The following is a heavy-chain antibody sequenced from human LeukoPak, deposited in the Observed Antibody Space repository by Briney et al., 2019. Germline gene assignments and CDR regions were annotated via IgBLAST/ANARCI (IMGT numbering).Heavy chain of an antibody. V-gene: IGHV3-23*01. CDR3: ARPPPVDYYDSSGNFDY. CDR1: GFTFSSYA. CDR2: ISGSGGSA. Sequence: GGSLRLSCAASGFTFSSYAMSWLRQAPGKGLEWVSAISGSGGSAYYADSVKGRFTISRDNSKNTLYLQMNSLRAEDTAVYYCARPPPVDYYDSSGNFDYWGQGTLVTVSS. D-gene: IGHD3-22*01. J-gene: IGHJ4*02.